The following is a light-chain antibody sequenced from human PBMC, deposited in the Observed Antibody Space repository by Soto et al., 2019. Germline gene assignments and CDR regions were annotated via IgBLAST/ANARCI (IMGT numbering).Light chain of an antibody. Sequence: EIVLTQSPGTLSLSPGERATLTCRASQSVTSNFLAWYQQKPGQAPRLLMYGASSRATGIPDRFSGSGSGTEFTPTISRLEPEDFALYYCHQYGSSPLTFGPGTKVDIK. J-gene: IGKJ3*01. CDR1: QSVTSNF. CDR3: HQYGSSPLT. CDR2: GAS. V-gene: IGKV3-20*01.